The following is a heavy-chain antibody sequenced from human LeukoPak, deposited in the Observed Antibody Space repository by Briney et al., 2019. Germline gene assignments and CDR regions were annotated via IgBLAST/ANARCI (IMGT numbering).Heavy chain of an antibody. V-gene: IGHV4-59*08. D-gene: IGHD2-15*01. J-gene: IGHJ4*02. CDR3: ARRYCSGGSCYPRHFDF. CDR2: IYYSGMT. Sequence: SETLSLTCTVSGGSISSYYWGWIRQPPGKGLEWIGYIYYSGMTNYNPSLKSRVTMSVDTFKNQFSLNLNSATAADTAVYYCARRYCSGGSCYPRHFDFWGQGTLVTVSS. CDR1: GGSISSYY.